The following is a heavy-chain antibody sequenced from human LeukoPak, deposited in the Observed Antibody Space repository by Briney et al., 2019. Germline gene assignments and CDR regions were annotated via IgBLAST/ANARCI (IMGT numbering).Heavy chain of an antibody. J-gene: IGHJ4*02. Sequence: SQTLSLTCTVSGGSISSADYYWSWIRQPAGKGLEWIGRIYASGSTNYNPSLNNRVTISLDTSKNQFSLKLSSVTAADTAVCYCAKYFDSWGQGILVTVSS. CDR3: AKYFDS. CDR2: IYASGST. V-gene: IGHV4-61*02. CDR1: GGSISSADYY.